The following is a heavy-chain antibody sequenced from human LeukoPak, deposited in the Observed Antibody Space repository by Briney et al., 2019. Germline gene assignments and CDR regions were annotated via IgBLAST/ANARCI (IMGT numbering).Heavy chain of an antibody. Sequence: GSLRLSCAASGFTFDDYTMHWVRQPPGKGLEWIGEINHSGSTNYNPSLKSRVTISVDTSKNQFSLKLSSVTAADTAVYYCARGATMIVVVTPYYYYGMDVWGQGTTVTVSS. CDR3: ARGATMIVVVTPYYYYGMDV. D-gene: IGHD3-22*01. J-gene: IGHJ6*02. V-gene: IGHV4-34*01. CDR2: INHSGST. CDR1: GFTFDDYT.